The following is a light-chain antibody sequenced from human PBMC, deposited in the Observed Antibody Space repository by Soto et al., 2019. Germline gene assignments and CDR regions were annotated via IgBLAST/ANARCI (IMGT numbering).Light chain of an antibody. CDR3: QQRSDWPPT. Sequence: ENVLTQSPATLSLSPGDTATLSCRATQSVSNYLAWYQQKLGQAPRLLIYDASKRATGIPARFSGSGSGTDFTLTISSLEPEYFAVYFCQQRSDWPPTFGQGTRLEIK. CDR2: DAS. J-gene: IGKJ5*01. CDR1: QSVSNY. V-gene: IGKV3-11*01.